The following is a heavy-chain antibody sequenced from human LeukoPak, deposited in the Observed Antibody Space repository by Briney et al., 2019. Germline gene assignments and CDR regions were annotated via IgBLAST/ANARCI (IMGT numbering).Heavy chain of an antibody. CDR1: GGSISSGSYY. V-gene: IGHV4-39*01. D-gene: IGHD2-2*01. CDR2: ISYSGST. J-gene: IGHJ4*02. CDR3: ARRVVPAAADHDY. Sequence: SETLSLTCTVSGGSISSGSYYWGWIRQPPGKGLEGIGSISYSGSTYYSPSLKSRVNICVETSMSQFSLKLTSVPAADTAVYYCARRVVPAAADHDYWGQGTLVTVSS.